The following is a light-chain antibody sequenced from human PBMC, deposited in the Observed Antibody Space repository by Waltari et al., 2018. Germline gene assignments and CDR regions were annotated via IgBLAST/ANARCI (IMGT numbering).Light chain of an antibody. CDR1: RSDVGDYNF. CDR3: CSYADSKQI. Sequence: QSALTQPRSVSGSPGQSVTLSCPGNRSDVGDYNFVSWYQQPPGEAPKLMIYDVYKRPSGVPHRFSGSKSGNTASLTVSGLQAEDEADYYCCSYADSKQIFGGGTKLTVL. CDR2: DVY. J-gene: IGLJ2*01. V-gene: IGLV2-11*01.